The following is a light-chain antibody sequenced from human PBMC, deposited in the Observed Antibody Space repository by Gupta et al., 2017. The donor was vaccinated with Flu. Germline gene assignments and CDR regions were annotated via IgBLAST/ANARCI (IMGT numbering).Light chain of an antibody. J-gene: IGKJ2*01. CDR2: QFS. CDR1: QSLVYSARPTS. CDR3: MQGTHWPHT. Sequence: VPLGPPASISCLSSQSLVYSARPTSFPCFPPRPGPSPRLLIYQFSLRSSVVPDRFLCSWSVPAFPLTIRRVVAEDAWVSYCMQGTHWPHTFGQGTKLEIK. V-gene: IGKV2-30*01.